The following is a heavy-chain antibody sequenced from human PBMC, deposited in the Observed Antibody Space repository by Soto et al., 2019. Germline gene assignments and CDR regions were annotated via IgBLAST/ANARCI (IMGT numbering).Heavy chain of an antibody. CDR1: GGTFGSYA. CDR2: IIPIPGTA. CDR3: ARSQGSSTSLEIYYYYYYGMDV. V-gene: IGHV1-69*01. J-gene: IGHJ6*02. D-gene: IGHD2-2*01. Sequence: QVQLVQSGAEVKKPGSSVTVSCKASGGTFGSYAISWVRQAPGQGLEWMGGIIPIPGTANYAQKFQGRVRIAADESTSTAYMELSSLRSEDTAVYYCARSQGSSTSLEIYYYYYYGMDVWGQGTTVTVSS.